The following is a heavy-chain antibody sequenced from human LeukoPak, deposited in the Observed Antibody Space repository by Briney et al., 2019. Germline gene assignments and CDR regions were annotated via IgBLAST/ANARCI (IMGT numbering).Heavy chain of an antibody. CDR2: ISYDGSNK. Sequence: GRSLRLSCAASGFTFSSYGMHWVRRAPGKGLEWVAVISYDGSNKYYADSVKGRFTISRDNSKNTLYLQMNSLRAEDTAVYYCAKVFGSSIAARLILVDAFDIWGQGTMVTISS. D-gene: IGHD6-6*01. CDR3: AKVFGSSIAARLILVDAFDI. V-gene: IGHV3-30*18. J-gene: IGHJ3*02. CDR1: GFTFSSYG.